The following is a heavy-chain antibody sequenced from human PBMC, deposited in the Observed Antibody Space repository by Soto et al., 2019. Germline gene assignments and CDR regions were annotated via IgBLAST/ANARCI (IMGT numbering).Heavy chain of an antibody. CDR2: IYYSGST. CDR3: ARAVAAAGVWFDP. CDR1: GGSISSYY. J-gene: IGHJ5*02. Sequence: SETLSLTCTVSGGSISSYYWIWIRQPPGKGLEWIGYIYYSGSTNYNPSLKSRVTISVDTSKNQFSLKLSSVTAADTAVYYCARAVAAAGVWFDPWGQGTLVTVSS. V-gene: IGHV4-59*01. D-gene: IGHD6-13*01.